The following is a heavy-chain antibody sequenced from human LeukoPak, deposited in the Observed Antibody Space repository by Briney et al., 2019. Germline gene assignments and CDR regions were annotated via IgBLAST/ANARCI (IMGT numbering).Heavy chain of an antibody. J-gene: IGHJ4*02. D-gene: IGHD3-10*01. CDR3: AKDLGVRGELDF. CDR2: ISYDGSNK. V-gene: IGHV3-30*18. Sequence: PGRSLRLSCAASGFTFSSYGMHGVRQAPGKGLEWVAVISYDGSNKYYADSVKGRFTISRDNSKNTLYLQMNSLRAEDTAVYYCAKDLGVRGELDFWGQGTLVTVSS. CDR1: GFTFSSYG.